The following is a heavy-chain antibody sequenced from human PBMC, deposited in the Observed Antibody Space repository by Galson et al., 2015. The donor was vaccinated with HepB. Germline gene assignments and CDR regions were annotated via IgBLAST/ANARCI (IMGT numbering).Heavy chain of an antibody. D-gene: IGHD6-19*01. CDR2: ISGNGGST. Sequence: SLRLSCAASGFTFSSYAMHWVRQAPGKGLEYVSGISGNGGSTYYANSVKGRFTISRDNSKNTLYLQMGSLRAEDMAIYYCAREGVAGKLGVDYWGQGTLVTVSS. J-gene: IGHJ4*02. V-gene: IGHV3-64*01. CDR1: GFTFSSYA. CDR3: AREGVAGKLGVDY.